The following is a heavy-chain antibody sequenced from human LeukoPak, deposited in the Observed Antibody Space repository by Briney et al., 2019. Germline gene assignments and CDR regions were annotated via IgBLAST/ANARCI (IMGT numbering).Heavy chain of an antibody. CDR2: ISGSGGST. V-gene: IGHV3-23*01. J-gene: IGHJ4*02. CDR1: GFTFSSYA. D-gene: IGHD6-13*01. Sequence: GGSLRLYCAASGFTFSSYAMSWVRQAPGKGLEWVSAISGSGGSTYYADSVKGRFTISRDNSKNTLYLQMNSLRAEDTAVYYCATSSSSWYYFDYWGQRTLVTVSS. CDR3: ATSSSSWYYFDY.